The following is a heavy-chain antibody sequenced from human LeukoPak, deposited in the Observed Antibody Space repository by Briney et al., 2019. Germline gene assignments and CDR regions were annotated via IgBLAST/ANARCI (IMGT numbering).Heavy chain of an antibody. CDR1: GFIFDDYA. V-gene: IGHV3-9*01. Sequence: GGSLRLSCAASGFIFDDYAMHWVRQAPGKGLEWVSGISWNSGSIGYADSVKGRFTISGDNAKNSLSLQMSSLRAEDTALYYCARDGGRAWFFDYWGRGTLVTVSS. CDR3: ARDGGRAWFFDY. D-gene: IGHD6-19*01. J-gene: IGHJ4*02. CDR2: ISWNSGSI.